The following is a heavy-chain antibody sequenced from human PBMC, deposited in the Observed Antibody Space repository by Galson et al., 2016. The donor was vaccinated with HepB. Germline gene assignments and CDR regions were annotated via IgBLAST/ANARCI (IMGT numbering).Heavy chain of an antibody. V-gene: IGHV1-8*01. Sequence: SVKVSCKASGYVFTSFDINWVRQAAGQGLEWMGWMNPNTGNTGYAQKFQGRVTMTRNTSIHTVYMELNGLTSEDTAVYSCARAGDGLMVWFDPWGQGTLVTVSS. D-gene: IGHD2-8*01. CDR2: MNPNTGNT. J-gene: IGHJ5*02. CDR3: ARAGDGLMVWFDP. CDR1: GYVFTSFD.